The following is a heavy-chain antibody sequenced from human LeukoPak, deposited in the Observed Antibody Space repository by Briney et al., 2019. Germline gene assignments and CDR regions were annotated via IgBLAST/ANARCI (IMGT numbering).Heavy chain of an antibody. J-gene: IGHJ6*02. V-gene: IGHV3-30*03. D-gene: IGHD2-2*02. CDR2: ISYDGSNK. CDR3: ARDRMDCSSTSCYRRAYYYYYGMDV. Sequence: GGSLRLSCAASGFTFSSYGMHWVRQAPGKGLEWVAVISYDGSNKYYADSVKGRFTISRDNSKNTLYLQMDSLRAEDTAVYYCARDRMDCSSTSCYRRAYYYYYGMDVWGQGTTVTVSS. CDR1: GFTFSSYG.